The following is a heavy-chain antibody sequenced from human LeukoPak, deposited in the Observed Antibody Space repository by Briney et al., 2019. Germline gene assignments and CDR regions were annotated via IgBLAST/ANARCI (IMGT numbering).Heavy chain of an antibody. CDR1: GVSISSSNSY. Sequence: PSETLSLTCTVSGVSISSSNSYWGWIRQPPGNGLEWIGSIYYSGNTYYNASLKSQVSISIDTSKNQFSLKLTSVTAADTAVYYCARDRLEHDFIARAAPKRFDPWGQGTLVTVSS. D-gene: IGHD3-3*01. CDR3: ARDRLEHDFIARAAPKRFDP. J-gene: IGHJ5*02. CDR2: IYYSGNT. V-gene: IGHV4-39*07.